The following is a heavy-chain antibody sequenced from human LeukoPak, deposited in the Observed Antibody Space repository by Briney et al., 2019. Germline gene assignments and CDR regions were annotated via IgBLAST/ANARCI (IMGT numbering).Heavy chain of an antibody. CDR2: MNPNSGNT. CDR3: ARGDDFWSGYPAELFDY. J-gene: IGHJ4*02. D-gene: IGHD3-3*01. CDR1: GYTFTSYD. Sequence: GASVKVSCKASGYTFTSYDINWVRQATGQGLEWMGWMNPNSGNTGYAQKFQGRVTITRNTSISTAYMELSSLRSEDTAVYYCARGDDFWSGYPAELFDYWGQGTLVTVSS. V-gene: IGHV1-8*03.